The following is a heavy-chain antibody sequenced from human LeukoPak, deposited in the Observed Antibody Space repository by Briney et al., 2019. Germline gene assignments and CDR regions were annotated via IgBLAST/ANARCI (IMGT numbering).Heavy chain of an antibody. J-gene: IGHJ4*02. Sequence: SGGSLRLSCAASGFSFSNYGMHWVRQDPGKGLEWVAIIWYDGSNKYYADSVKGRFTISRDNSKNTLYLQMNSLRAEDTALYYCAAGVYFFDYWGQGTLVTVSS. V-gene: IGHV3-33*01. D-gene: IGHD3-3*01. CDR2: IWYDGSNK. CDR1: GFSFSNYG. CDR3: AAGVYFFDY.